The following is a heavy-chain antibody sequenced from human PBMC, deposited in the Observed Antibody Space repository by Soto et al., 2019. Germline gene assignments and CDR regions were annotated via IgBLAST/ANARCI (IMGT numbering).Heavy chain of an antibody. J-gene: IGHJ3*02. V-gene: IGHV4-30-2*01. CDR2: IYDSGNT. Sequence: QLQLQESGSGLVRPSQTLSLTCAVSGVSITDGGYSWSWIRQPSGKGLEWIGYIYDSGNTFFNPSLKSRLTLSVDRSKNQFSLRLTSVTAADTAVYYCARGGALRSVDGRWADDAFDIWGQGTMVTVSS. CDR3: ARGGALRSVDGRWADDAFDI. CDR1: GVSITDGGYS. D-gene: IGHD3-10*01.